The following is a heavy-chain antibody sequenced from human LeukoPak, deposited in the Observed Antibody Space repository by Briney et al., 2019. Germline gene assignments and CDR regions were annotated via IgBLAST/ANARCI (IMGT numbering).Heavy chain of an antibody. Sequence: GGSLRLSCAASGFTFSSYGMHWVRQAPGKGLGGGAVIPKDGSNKYYVDSVKGRFTVSRDNSKNTLYLQMNSLRAEDTAVYYCAKSPCSGGSCFYYYYAMDVWGQGTTVTVSS. CDR3: AKSPCSGGSCFYYYYAMDV. D-gene: IGHD2-15*01. CDR1: GFTFSSYG. J-gene: IGHJ6*02. V-gene: IGHV3-30*02. CDR2: IPKDGSNK.